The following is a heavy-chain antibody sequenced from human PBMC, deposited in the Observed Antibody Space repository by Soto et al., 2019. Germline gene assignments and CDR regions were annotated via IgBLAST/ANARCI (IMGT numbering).Heavy chain of an antibody. CDR1: GGTFSSYA. CDR2: IIPIFGTA. CDR3: ARDRGSSWCKVYYYGMDV. Sequence: QVQLVQSGAEVKKPGSSVKLSCKASGGTFSSYAISWVRQAPGQGLEWMGGIIPIFGTANYAQKFQGRVTITADESTSTAYMELSSLRSEDTAVYYCARDRGSSWCKVYYYGMDVWGQGPTVTVSS. D-gene: IGHD6-13*01. J-gene: IGHJ6*02. V-gene: IGHV1-69*01.